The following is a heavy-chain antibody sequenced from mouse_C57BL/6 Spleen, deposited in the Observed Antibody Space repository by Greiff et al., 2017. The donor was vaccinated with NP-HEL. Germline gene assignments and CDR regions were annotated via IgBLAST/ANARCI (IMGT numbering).Heavy chain of an antibody. Sequence: VKLQESGAELARPGASVKLSCKASGYTFTSYGISWVKQRTGQGLEWIGEIYPRSGNTYYNEKFKGKATLTADKSSSTAYMELRSLTSEDSAVYFCARSILRQYYYAMDYWGQGTSVTVSS. CDR2: IYPRSGNT. V-gene: IGHV1-81*01. J-gene: IGHJ4*01. D-gene: IGHD1-1*01. CDR1: GYTFTSYG. CDR3: ARSILRQYYYAMDY.